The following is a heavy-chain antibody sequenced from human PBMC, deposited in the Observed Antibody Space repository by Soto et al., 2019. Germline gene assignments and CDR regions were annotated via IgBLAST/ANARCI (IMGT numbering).Heavy chain of an antibody. D-gene: IGHD2-21*02. CDR3: AKDQYVVVTTNWFDP. Sequence: EVQLLESGGGLVQPGGSLRLSCAASGFTFSSYAMSWVRQAPGKGLEWVSTISGNGFNTYYADSVKGRFTISRDNSKNTLYLQMNSLRAEDTAVYYCAKDQYVVVTTNWFDPWGREPWSPSPQ. CDR2: ISGNGFNT. V-gene: IGHV3-23*01. CDR1: GFTFSSYA. J-gene: IGHJ5*02.